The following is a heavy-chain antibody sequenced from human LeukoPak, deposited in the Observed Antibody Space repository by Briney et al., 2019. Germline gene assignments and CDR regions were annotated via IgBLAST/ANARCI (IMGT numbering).Heavy chain of an antibody. V-gene: IGHV3-11*04. CDR3: AELGITMIGGV. CDR2: IKSGGATM. CDR1: GFSFSGYY. Sequence: PGGSLRLSCEASGFSFSGYYMTWLRQSPGKGLEWIAYIKSGGATMYYADSVRGRFTISRDNAKNSLYLQMNSLRAEDTAVYYCAELGITMIGGVWGKGTTVTISS. D-gene: IGHD3-10*02. J-gene: IGHJ6*04.